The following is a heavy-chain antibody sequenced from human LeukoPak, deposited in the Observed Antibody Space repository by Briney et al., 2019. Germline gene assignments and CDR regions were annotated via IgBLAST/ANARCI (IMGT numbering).Heavy chain of an antibody. V-gene: IGHV2-5*01. J-gene: IGHJ1*01. CDR1: GFSLSRNTVG. D-gene: IGHD3-10*01. CDR2: IYWNDNK. CDR3: AHRGVVREKYFLH. Sequence: ESGPTLVKPTQTLTLTCTFSGFSLSRNTVGVGWIRQPPGRALEWLASIYWNDNKRYRPSLRDRVTITKDTSKNQVVLTMTNMDLVDTATYYCAHRGVVREKYFLHWGQGTLVTVS.